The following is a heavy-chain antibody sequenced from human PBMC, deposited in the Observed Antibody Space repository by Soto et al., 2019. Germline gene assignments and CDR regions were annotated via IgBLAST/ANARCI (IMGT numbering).Heavy chain of an antibody. V-gene: IGHV1-3*01. CDR3: ALLGAQWKNRFDP. CDR2: INAGDGDT. CDR1: GYTFTYNS. D-gene: IGHD6-19*01. J-gene: IGHJ5*02. Sequence: ASVKVSCKASGYTFTYNSIHWVRQAPGQGLEWVGWINAGDGDTKYSQKIQGRVTITMDTSASTVYMELSSLRSEDTAMYYRALLGAQWKNRFDPWGPGTLVTVSS.